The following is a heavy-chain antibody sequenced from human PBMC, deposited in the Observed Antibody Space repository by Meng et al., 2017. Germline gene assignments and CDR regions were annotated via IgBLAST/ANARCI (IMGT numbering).Heavy chain of an antibody. Sequence: QLVGPGECLVQPGGSLRLLLASSGFTFNNYWLHWVRQVPGKGLVWVSRISGDGSITNYADSVKCRFTISRDNAKNTLYLQMNSLRPEDTAVYYCLDEAPRSDYWGQGSLVTVSS. CDR3: LDEAPRSDY. CDR2: ISGDGSIT. V-gene: IGHV3-74*02. CDR1: GFTFNNYW. D-gene: IGHD1-1*01. J-gene: IGHJ4*02.